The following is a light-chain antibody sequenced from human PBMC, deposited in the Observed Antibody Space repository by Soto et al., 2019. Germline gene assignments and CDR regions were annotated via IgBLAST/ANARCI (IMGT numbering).Light chain of an antibody. CDR3: QQRSNWPRT. CDR2: DAS. J-gene: IGKJ2*01. CDR1: QSVSSY. V-gene: IGKV3-11*01. Sequence: EIVLTQSPATLSLSPGERATLSCRASQSVSSYLAWYQQKPGQAPRLLIYDASNRSTGIRARFSGSGSGTDFTLTSSSLEPEDFAVYYCQQRSNWPRTFGQGTKLEIK.